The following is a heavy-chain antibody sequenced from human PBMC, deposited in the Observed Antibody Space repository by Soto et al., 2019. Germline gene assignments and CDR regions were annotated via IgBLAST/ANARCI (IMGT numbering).Heavy chain of an antibody. D-gene: IGHD6-19*01. CDR3: ASPGSGWYEEYFQH. CDR2: ISSSSSYI. J-gene: IGHJ1*01. Sequence: GGSLRLSCAASGFTFSSYSMNWVRQAPGKGLEWVSSISSSSSYIYYADSVKGRFTISRDNAKNSLYLQMNSLRAEDTAVYYCASPGSGWYEEYFQHWGQGTLVTVSS. CDR1: GFTFSSYS. V-gene: IGHV3-21*01.